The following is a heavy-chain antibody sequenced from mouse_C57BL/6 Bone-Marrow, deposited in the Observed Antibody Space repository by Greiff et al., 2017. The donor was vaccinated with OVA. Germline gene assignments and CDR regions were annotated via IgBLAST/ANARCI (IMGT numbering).Heavy chain of an antibody. CDR3: ARGWPNWYFDV. CDR2: SRNKANDYTT. Sequence: EVKVVESGGGLVQSGRSLRLSCATSGFTFSDFYMEWVRQAPGKGLEWIAASRNKANDYTTEYSASVKGRFIVSRDTSQSILYLQMNALRAEDTAIYYCARGWPNWYFDVWGTGTTVTVSS. V-gene: IGHV7-1*01. CDR1: GFTFSDFY. J-gene: IGHJ1*03.